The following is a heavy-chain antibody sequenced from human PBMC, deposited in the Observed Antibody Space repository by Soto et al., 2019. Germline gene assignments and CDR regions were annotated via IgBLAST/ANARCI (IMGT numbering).Heavy chain of an antibody. J-gene: IGHJ6*02. CDR1: GGSISSSNW. CDR3: AREQVVPADNVYYYYGMDV. D-gene: IGHD2-2*01. V-gene: IGHV4-4*02. CDR2: IYHSGST. Sequence: QVQLQESGPGLVKPSGTLSLTCAVSGGSISSSNWWSWVRQPPGKGLEWIGEIYHSGSTNYNPSLESRVPISVDTSKNQPSLKLGAVPAAETAVYYCAREQVVPADNVYYYYGMDVWGQGTTVTVSS.